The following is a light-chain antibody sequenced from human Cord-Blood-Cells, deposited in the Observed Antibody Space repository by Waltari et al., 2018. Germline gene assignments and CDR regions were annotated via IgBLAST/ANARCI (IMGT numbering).Light chain of an antibody. J-gene: IGLJ2*01. CDR2: EGS. CDR3: CSYAGSSTFKV. Sequence: QSALTQPASVSGFPGQSITLSCTGTSSDVGSYNLVSWYQQHPGKAPKPMIYEGSKRPSGVSNRFSGSKSGNTASLTISGLQAEDEADYYCCSYAGSSTFKVFGGGTKLTVL. CDR1: SSDVGSYNL. V-gene: IGLV2-23*03.